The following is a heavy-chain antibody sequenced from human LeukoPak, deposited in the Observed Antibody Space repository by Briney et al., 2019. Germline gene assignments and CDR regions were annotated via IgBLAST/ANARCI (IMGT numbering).Heavy chain of an antibody. CDR2: ISSSGSTL. J-gene: IGHJ4*02. V-gene: IGHV3-11*01. Sequence: GGSLRLSCAASGFIFSDYFMSWLRQAPGKGLEWVSYISSSGSTLSYAFSVKGRFTISRDNAKNSLSLHMNSLRADDTAVYFCARDPSVQELATTFDYWGQGTLVTVSS. D-gene: IGHD5-24*01. CDR1: GFIFSDYF. CDR3: ARDPSVQELATTFDY.